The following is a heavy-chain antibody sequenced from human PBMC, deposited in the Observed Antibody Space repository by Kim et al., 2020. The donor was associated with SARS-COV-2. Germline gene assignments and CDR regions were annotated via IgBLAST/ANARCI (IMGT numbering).Heavy chain of an antibody. CDR1: GFTFSSYA. D-gene: IGHD3-10*01. CDR2: ITTTGGST. V-gene: IGHV3-23*01. J-gene: IGHJ4*02. Sequence: GGSLRLSCAASGFTFSSYAMSWVLQAPGKGLEWVSSITTTGGSTYYADSVKGRFSISRDNSKNTLYMQMNSLRVEDTAVYYCAKHLMGVAKAFDYWGQGTLVTVSS. CDR3: AKHLMGVAKAFDY.